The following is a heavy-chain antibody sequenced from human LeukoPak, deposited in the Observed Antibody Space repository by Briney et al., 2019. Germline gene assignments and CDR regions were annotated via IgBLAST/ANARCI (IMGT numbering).Heavy chain of an antibody. CDR1: GFTVSSNY. J-gene: IGHJ6*03. D-gene: IGHD5-18*01. CDR2: IYSGGST. Sequence: GGSLRLSCAASGFTVSSNYMSWVRQAPGKGLEWVSVIYSGGSTYYADSVKGRFTISRDNSKNTLYLQMNSLRAEDTAVYYCAREYSYGLYYYMDVWGKGTTVTVSS. V-gene: IGHV3-53*01. CDR3: AREYSYGLYYYMDV.